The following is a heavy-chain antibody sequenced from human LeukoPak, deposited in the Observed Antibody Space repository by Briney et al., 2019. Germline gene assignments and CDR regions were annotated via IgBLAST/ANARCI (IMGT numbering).Heavy chain of an antibody. V-gene: IGHV4-61*05. CDR2: IYYSGST. D-gene: IGHD2-2*01. CDR1: GGSISSSSYY. J-gene: IGHJ4*02. Sequence: PSETLSLTCTVSGGSISSSSYYWGWIRQPPGKGLEWIGYIYYSGSTNYNPSLKSRVTISVDTSKNQFSLKLSSVTAADTAVYYCARGFTGSTPTFDYWGQGTLVTVSS. CDR3: ARGFTGSTPTFDY.